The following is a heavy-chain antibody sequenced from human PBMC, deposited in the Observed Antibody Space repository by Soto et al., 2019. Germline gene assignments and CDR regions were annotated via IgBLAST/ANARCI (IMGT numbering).Heavy chain of an antibody. CDR1: GGSIGSSSYY. J-gene: IGHJ6*02. V-gene: IGHV4-39*01. CDR3: ASTSSSWYRYYYGMDV. D-gene: IGHD6-13*01. Sequence: PSETLSLTCTVSGGSIGSSSYYWGWIRQPPGKGLEWIGSIYYSGSTYYNPSLKSRVTISVDTSKNQFSLKLSSVTAADTAVYYCASTSSSWYRYYYGMDVWGQGTTVTVSS. CDR2: IYYSGST.